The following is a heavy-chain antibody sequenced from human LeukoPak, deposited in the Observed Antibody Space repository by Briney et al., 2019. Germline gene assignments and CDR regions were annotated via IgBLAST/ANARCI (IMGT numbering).Heavy chain of an antibody. CDR3: AKDGGLWVSAHWGDS. V-gene: IGHV3-23*01. CDR2: ITTSDGNT. CDR1: GFTSSSYT. J-gene: IGHJ4*02. D-gene: IGHD7-27*01. Sequence: GGSLRLSCAASGFTSSSYTMSWVRQAPGKGLEWVSTITTSDGNTYYADSVKGRFTVSRDNSKNTLFLQMNSLRAEDTAVYYCAKDGGLWVSAHWGDSWGRGTLVTVSS.